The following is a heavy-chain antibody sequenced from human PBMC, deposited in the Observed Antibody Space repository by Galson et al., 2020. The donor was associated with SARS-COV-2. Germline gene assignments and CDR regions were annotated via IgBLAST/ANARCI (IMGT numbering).Heavy chain of an antibody. Sequence: SETLSLTCTVSGGSINSGIYYWSWIRQPAGKGLEWIGRIYMSGRTNYNPSLKSRVTISADTSKNQLSLKLSSVTAADTAVYYCARGYCSGGSCYRGALGYYFDYWGQGSLVTVSS. J-gene: IGHJ4*02. D-gene: IGHD2-15*01. V-gene: IGHV4-61*02. CDR3: ARGYCSGGSCYRGALGYYFDY. CDR2: IYMSGRT. CDR1: GGSINSGIYY.